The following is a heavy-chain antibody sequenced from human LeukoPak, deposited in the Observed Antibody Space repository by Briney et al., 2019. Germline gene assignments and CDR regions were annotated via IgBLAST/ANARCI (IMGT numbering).Heavy chain of an antibody. D-gene: IGHD3-10*01. Sequence: SETLSLTCTVSGDSISRYYWSWIRQPPGRGLEWIGHVFYSGSTNYKPSLKSRVTISVDRSKNQFSLKLTSVTAVDTAVYYCARAGAWQIDPWGQGTLVTVSS. CDR1: GDSISRYY. V-gene: IGHV4-59*12. J-gene: IGHJ5*02. CDR3: ARAGAWQIDP. CDR2: VFYSGST.